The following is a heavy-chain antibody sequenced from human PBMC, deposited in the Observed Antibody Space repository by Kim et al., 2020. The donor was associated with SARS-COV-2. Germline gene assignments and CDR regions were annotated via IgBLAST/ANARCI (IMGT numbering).Heavy chain of an antibody. J-gene: IGHJ4*02. CDR2: INPSGGTT. V-gene: IGHV1-46*01. Sequence: ASVKVSCKASGYIFTRFYIHWVRQAPGQGLEWMGTINPSGGTTTYAQKFQGRVTMTGDTSTSTVYMELSSLTSDDSAVYYCARRSGWYWGQGTLVTVSS. D-gene: IGHD6-19*01. CDR3: ARRSGWY. CDR1: GYIFTRFY.